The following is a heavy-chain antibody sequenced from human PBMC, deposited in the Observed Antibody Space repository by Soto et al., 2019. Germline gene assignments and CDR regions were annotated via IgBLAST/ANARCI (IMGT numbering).Heavy chain of an antibody. CDR2: ISTYNGNT. CDR3: SRRGPYDGDY. D-gene: IGHD5-12*01. Sequence: QVQLVQSGAEVKNPWASLKVSCKASGYTFTSYGISWVRQAPGQGLEWVGWISTYNGNTNYAQKLQGRVTMTTDTSTSTAYMEMRSLTSDDTPVYYCSRRGPYDGDYWGQGPLVIVSS. CDR1: GYTFTSYG. V-gene: IGHV1-18*04. J-gene: IGHJ4*02.